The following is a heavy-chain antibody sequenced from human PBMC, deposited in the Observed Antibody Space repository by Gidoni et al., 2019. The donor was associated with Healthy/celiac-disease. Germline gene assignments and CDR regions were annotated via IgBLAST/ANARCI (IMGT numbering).Heavy chain of an antibody. CDR1: GFTCRNAW. CDR2: IKSKTDGGTT. Sequence: EVQLVESGGGWVKPGGSLRRACAASGFTCRNAWMTWVRQAPGKGLEWVRRIKSKTDGGTTDYAAPVKGRFTISRDDSKNTLYLQMTSLKTEDTAVYYCTTEYDSSGYYSTGHFDYWGQGTLVTVSS. CDR3: TTEYDSSGYYSTGHFDY. V-gene: IGHV3-15*07. J-gene: IGHJ4*02. D-gene: IGHD3-22*01.